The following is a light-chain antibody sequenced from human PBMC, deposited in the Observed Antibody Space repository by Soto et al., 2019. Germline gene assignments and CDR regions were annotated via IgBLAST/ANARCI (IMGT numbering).Light chain of an antibody. Sequence: EIVLTQSPGTLSLSPGERATLSCRASQSVGSSYLAWYQQKPGQAPRLLIYDTSNRATGIPDRFSGSGSGTDFTLTISTLDPEDFAVYYCQQYNDWPLTFGGGTKVEIK. V-gene: IGKV3-20*01. CDR2: DTS. CDR1: QSVGSSY. CDR3: QQYNDWPLT. J-gene: IGKJ4*01.